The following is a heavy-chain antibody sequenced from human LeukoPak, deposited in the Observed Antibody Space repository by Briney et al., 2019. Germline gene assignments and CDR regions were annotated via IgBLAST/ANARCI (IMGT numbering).Heavy chain of an antibody. CDR3: ARDRGGSAFDI. V-gene: IGHV3-66*01. Sequence: GGSLRLSCAASGFTVSINYMSWVRQAPGEGLEWVSVIYTTAKTFYADSVKGRFSISRDNAKNTLYLQMNSLRAEDTAVYHCARDRGGSAFDILGQGTMVTVSS. J-gene: IGHJ3*02. CDR1: GFTVSINY. CDR2: IYTTAKT. D-gene: IGHD3-10*01.